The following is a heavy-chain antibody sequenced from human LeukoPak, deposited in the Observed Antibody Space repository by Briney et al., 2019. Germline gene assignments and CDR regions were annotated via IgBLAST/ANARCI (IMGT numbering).Heavy chain of an antibody. V-gene: IGHV3-43*02. CDR2: ISGDGSGT. CDR3: AKDTRGKNFFGEFHH. CDR1: GFTFEYYA. Sequence: AGGSLKLSCAATGFTFEYYAMHWVRQVAGKRLEWVSLISGDGSGTYYADSVRGRFTISRDNSKNSLYLQMNSLSTEDTAFYYCAKDTRGKNFFGEFHHWGQGALVTVSS. D-gene: IGHD3-16*01. J-gene: IGHJ4*02.